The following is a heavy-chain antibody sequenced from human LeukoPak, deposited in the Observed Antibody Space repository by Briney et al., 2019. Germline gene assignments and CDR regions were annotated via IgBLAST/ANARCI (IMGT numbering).Heavy chain of an antibody. J-gene: IGHJ2*01. D-gene: IGHD3-3*02. CDR3: ARVGDHFHWNLDL. CDR2: IYSGGTT. V-gene: IGHV3-53*01. Sequence: PGGSLRLSCAASGFTLSTYYVNWVRQAPGKGLEWVSIIYSGGTTYYADSVKGRFTISRDTSKNTLSLQMNSLRAEDTAVYFCARVGDHFHWNLDLWGRGTLVTVSS. CDR1: GFTLSTYY.